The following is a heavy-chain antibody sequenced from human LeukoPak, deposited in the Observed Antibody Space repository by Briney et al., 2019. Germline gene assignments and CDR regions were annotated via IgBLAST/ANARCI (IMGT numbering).Heavy chain of an antibody. J-gene: IGHJ4*02. D-gene: IGHD1-20*01. Sequence: PGGSLRLSCAASGFTFSSFWMTWVRQTPGKGLEWVANIKADGSEEYYLDSVKGRFTNSRDDSKNTLFLQMNSLRAEDTAVYFCAKVKWKLNGYFDYWGQGTLVTVSS. CDR3: AKVKWKLNGYFDY. CDR1: GFTFSSFW. V-gene: IGHV3-7*03. CDR2: IKADGSEE.